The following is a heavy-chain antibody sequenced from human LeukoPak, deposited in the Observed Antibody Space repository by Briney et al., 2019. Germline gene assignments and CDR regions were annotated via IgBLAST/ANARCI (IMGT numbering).Heavy chain of an antibody. D-gene: IGHD3-9*01. J-gene: IGHJ4*02. V-gene: IGHV3-48*03. CDR3: ARERYDILTGYYPTLDFDY. CDR1: GFTFSSYE. Sequence: PAGSLRLSCAAYGFTFSSYEMNWVRQAPGKGLEWVSYISSSGSTIYYADSVKGRFTISRDNAKNSLYLQMNSLRAEDTAVYYCARERYDILTGYYPTLDFDYWGRGTLVTVSS. CDR2: ISSSGSTI.